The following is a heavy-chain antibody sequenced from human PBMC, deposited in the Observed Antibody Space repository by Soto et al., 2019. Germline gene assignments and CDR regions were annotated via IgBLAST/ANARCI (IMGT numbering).Heavy chain of an antibody. D-gene: IGHD1-26*01. Sequence: QVHLVQSGAEVKKPGSSVKVSCKASGGTFSTHAISWVRQAPGQGLEWMGGIIPIFGTTNYAQKFQGRVTITADKSTSTAYMEVRSLRSEDSAVYYCARGWETVGTTTPFAYCGQGTLVTVSS. CDR3: ARGWETVGTTTPFAY. CDR2: IIPIFGTT. V-gene: IGHV1-69*06. CDR1: GGTFSTHA. J-gene: IGHJ4*02.